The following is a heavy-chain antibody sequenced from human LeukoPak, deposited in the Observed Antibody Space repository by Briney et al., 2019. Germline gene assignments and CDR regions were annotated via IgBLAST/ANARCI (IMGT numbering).Heavy chain of an antibody. J-gene: IGHJ4*02. D-gene: IGHD1-26*01. CDR1: GYTFTSYD. V-gene: IGHV1-8*01. CDR3: ARVVGRPDY. Sequence: GASVKVSCKASGYTFTSYDINWVRQATGQGFEWMGWMNTKSGNTGFAQKFQGRVSMTRNTATNTAYMELNSLRSEDTAVYYCARVVGRPDYWGQGTLVTVST. CDR2: MNTKSGNT.